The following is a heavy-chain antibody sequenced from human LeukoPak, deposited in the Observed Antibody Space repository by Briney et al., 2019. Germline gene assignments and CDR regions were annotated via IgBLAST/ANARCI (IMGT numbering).Heavy chain of an antibody. CDR2: IHHSGST. CDR3: ARRLDGWFGDLYDN. D-gene: IGHD3-10*01. V-gene: IGHV4-34*01. Sequence: SETLSLTCAVYGGSFSGYYWAWIRQPPGKGLEWVGEIHHSGSTDYNPSLKSRVTISLDTSQNHFSLTLRSMTAADMSVYYCARRLDGWFGDLYDNWGQGTLVTVSS. J-gene: IGHJ4*02. CDR1: GGSFSGYY.